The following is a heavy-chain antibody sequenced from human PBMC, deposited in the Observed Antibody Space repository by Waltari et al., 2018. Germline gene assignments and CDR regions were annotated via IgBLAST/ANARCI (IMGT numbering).Heavy chain of an antibody. V-gene: IGHV3-21*01. CDR2: ISSSSSYI. Sequence: EVQLVESGGGLVKPGGSLRLSCAASGFTFSSYSMNWVRQAPGKGLEWVSSISSSSSYIYYADSVKGRFTISRDNAKNSLYLQMNSLRAEDTAVYYCAREGAVAGTWAQVDYWGQGTLVTVSS. J-gene: IGHJ4*02. D-gene: IGHD6-19*01. CDR1: GFTFSSYS. CDR3: AREGAVAGTWAQVDY.